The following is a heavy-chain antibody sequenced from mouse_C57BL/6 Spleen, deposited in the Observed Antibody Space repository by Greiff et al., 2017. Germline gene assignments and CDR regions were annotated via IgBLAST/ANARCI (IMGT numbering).Heavy chain of an antibody. CDR1: GYTFTSYW. CDR3: ARGGGSSPDY. V-gene: IGHV1-52*01. CDR2: IDPSDSET. J-gene: IGHJ2*01. Sequence: QVQLQQPGAELVRPGSSVKLSCKASGYTFTSYWMHWVKQRPIQGLEWIGNIDPSDSETHYNQKFKDKATLTVDKSSSTAYMQLSSLTSEDSAVYYCARGGGSSPDYGGQGTTLTVSS. D-gene: IGHD1-1*01.